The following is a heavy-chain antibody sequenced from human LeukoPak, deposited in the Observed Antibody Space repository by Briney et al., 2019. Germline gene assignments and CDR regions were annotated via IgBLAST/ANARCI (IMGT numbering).Heavy chain of an antibody. D-gene: IGHD6-13*01. CDR1: GFTFSSYG. CDR3: AKLAGSSWPGDS. V-gene: IGHV3-30*18. J-gene: IGHJ5*01. CDR2: ISYDGGNK. Sequence: GGSLRLSCAASGFTFSSYGMHWVRQAPGKGLEWVAVISYDGGNKYYADSVKGRFTISRDNSKNTLYLQMNSLRAEDTAVYYCAKLAGSSWPGDSWGQGTLVTVSS.